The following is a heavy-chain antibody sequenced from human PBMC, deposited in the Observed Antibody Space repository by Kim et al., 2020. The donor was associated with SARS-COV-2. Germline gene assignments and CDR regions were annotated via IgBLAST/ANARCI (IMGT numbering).Heavy chain of an antibody. J-gene: IGHJ6*02. CDR3: AADLVCSGGSCYSGAYYYYGMDV. Sequence: SVKVSCKASGFTFTSSAVQWVRQARGQRLEWIGWIVVGSGNTNYAQKFQERVTITRDMSTSTAYMELSSLRSEDTAVYYCAADLVCSGGSCYSGAYYYYGMDVWGQGTTVTVSS. V-gene: IGHV1-58*01. CDR1: GFTFTSSA. D-gene: IGHD2-15*01. CDR2: IVVGSGNT.